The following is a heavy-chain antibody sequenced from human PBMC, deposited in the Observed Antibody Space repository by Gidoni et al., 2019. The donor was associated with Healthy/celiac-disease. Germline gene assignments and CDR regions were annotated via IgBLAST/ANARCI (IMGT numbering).Heavy chain of an antibody. Sequence: EVQLVVSGEGLVQHGRSLRLSCAASGFTFDAYAMHWVRQAPGKGLVWVSGLSLNSGSIGYADSVKGRFTISRDNAKNSLYLQMNSLRAEDTALYYCAKAIRDYYDSSGYDFRGQGTLVTVSS. CDR3: AKAIRDYYDSSGYDF. CDR2: LSLNSGSI. J-gene: IGHJ4*02. D-gene: IGHD3-22*01. V-gene: IGHV3-9*01. CDR1: GFTFDAYA.